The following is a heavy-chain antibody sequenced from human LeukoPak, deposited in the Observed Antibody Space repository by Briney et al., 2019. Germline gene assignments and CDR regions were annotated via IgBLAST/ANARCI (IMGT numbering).Heavy chain of an antibody. V-gene: IGHV1-2*02. CDR2: INFNSGGP. CDR1: RYTFTGYY. J-gene: IGHJ4*02. CDR3: ARDGVGPSGGNY. Sequence: GASVKVSCKASRYTFTGYYIHWVRQAPGQGLEWMGWINFNSGGPSSAQKFQGRVTLTRDTSTSTVYMEVSSLKSDDTAVYYCARDGVGPSGGNYWGQGTLVTVSS. D-gene: IGHD1-26*01.